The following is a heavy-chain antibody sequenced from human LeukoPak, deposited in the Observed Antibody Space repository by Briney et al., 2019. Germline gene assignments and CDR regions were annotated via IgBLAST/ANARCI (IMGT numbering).Heavy chain of an antibody. Sequence: PGRSLRLSCAASGFTFDDYAMHWVRQAPGKGLEWVSGISWNSGSIGHADSVKGRFTISRDNAKNSLYLQMNSLRAEDTALYYCAKGVRGSPTAGYYFDYWGQGTLVTVSS. CDR2: ISWNSGSI. J-gene: IGHJ4*02. V-gene: IGHV3-9*01. D-gene: IGHD1-26*01. CDR3: AKGVRGSPTAGYYFDY. CDR1: GFTFDDYA.